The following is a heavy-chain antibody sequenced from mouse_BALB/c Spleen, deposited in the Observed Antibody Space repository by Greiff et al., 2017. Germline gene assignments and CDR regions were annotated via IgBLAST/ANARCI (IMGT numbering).Heavy chain of an antibody. V-gene: IGHV10-1*02. CDR2: IRSKSNNYAT. J-gene: IGHJ4*01. CDR3: VRHNLGAGAMDY. CDR1: GFTFNTYA. Sequence: EVMLVESGGGLVQPKGSLKLSCAASGFTFNTYAMNWVRQTPGKGLEWVARIRSKSNNYATYYADSVKDRFTISRDDSQSMLYLQMNNLKTEDTAMYYCVRHNLGAGAMDYWGQGTSVTVSS. D-gene: IGHD1-3*01.